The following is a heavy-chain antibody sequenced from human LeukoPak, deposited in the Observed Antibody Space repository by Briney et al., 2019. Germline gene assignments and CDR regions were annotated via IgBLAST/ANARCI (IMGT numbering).Heavy chain of an antibody. V-gene: IGHV1-69*13. CDR1: GGTFSSYA. D-gene: IGHD5-12*01. Sequence: SVKVSCKASGGTFSSYAISCVRQAPGQGLEWMGRIIPIFGTANYAQKFQGRVTITADESTSTAYMELSSLRSENTAVYYCARDAVQFSGYANRSDPGGQGTLVTVSS. J-gene: IGHJ5*02. CDR3: ARDAVQFSGYANRSDP. CDR2: IIPIFGTA.